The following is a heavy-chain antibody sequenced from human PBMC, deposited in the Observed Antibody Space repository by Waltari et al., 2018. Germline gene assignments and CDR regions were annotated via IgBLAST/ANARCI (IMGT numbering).Heavy chain of an antibody. CDR3: ARLSSSWYSDY. CDR2: IYHSGST. CDR1: GYSISSGYY. D-gene: IGHD6-13*01. V-gene: IGHV4-38-2*01. Sequence: QVQLQESGPGLVKPSETLSLTCAVSGYSISSGYYWGWFRQPPGKGLEWIGSIYHSGSTYYNPSLKSRVTISVDTSKNQFSLKLSSVTAADTAVYYCARLSSSWYSDYWGQGTLVTVSS. J-gene: IGHJ4*02.